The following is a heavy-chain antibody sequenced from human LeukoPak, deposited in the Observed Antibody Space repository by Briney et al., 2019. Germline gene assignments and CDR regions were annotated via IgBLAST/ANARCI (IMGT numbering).Heavy chain of an antibody. CDR3: TRLYYAYFDY. D-gene: IGHD1-26*01. Sequence: GGSLRLSCVASGFTFPTDGMHWVRQAPGKGLEWVGFIRSKAYGGTTEYAASVKGRFTISRDDSKSIAYLQMNSLKTEDTAVYYCTRLYYAYFDYWGQGTLVTVSS. J-gene: IGHJ4*02. CDR2: IRSKAYGGTT. CDR1: GFTFPTDG. V-gene: IGHV3-49*04.